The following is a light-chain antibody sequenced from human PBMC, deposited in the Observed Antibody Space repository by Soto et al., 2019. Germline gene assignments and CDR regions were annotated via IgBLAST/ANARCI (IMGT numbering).Light chain of an antibody. Sequence: EIGLTQSPATLSLSPGDRATLSCRASQSVSRYLAWYQQKPGQAPRLLIHDTSTRATGVPDTFSGSGSGTDFTLTISSLEPEDSAVSYCQQRFSWPPTFGGGTHVEIK. CDR1: QSVSRY. CDR3: QQRFSWPPT. J-gene: IGKJ4*01. V-gene: IGKV3-11*01. CDR2: DTS.